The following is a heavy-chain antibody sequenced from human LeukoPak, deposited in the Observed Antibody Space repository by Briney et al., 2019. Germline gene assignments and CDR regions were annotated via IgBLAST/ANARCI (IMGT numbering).Heavy chain of an antibody. CDR3: ARGANRYLIDY. J-gene: IGHJ4*02. D-gene: IGHD1-1*01. CDR2: IYTSGST. V-gene: IGHV4-61*02. Sequence: KPSQTLSLTCTVSGGSISSGSYYWSWIRQPAGKGQEWIGRIYTSGSTNCNPSLKSRVTISVDTSKNQFSLKLSSVTAADTAVYYCARGANRYLIDYWGQGTLVTVSS. CDR1: GGSISSGSYY.